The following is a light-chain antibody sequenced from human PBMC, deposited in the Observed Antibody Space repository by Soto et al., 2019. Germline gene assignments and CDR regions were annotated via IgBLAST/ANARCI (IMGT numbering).Light chain of an antibody. J-gene: IGLJ3*02. V-gene: IGLV2-23*02. CDR2: EVN. Sequence: QSALTQPASVSGSPGQSITISCTGTSNDVGGYNLVSWFQQHPCKAPKLMISEVNKRPSGVSNRLSGSKSANTASLTISGLQAEDEADYYCCSHVGGSSPQWVFGGGTKLPVL. CDR3: CSHVGGSSPQWV. CDR1: SNDVGGYNL.